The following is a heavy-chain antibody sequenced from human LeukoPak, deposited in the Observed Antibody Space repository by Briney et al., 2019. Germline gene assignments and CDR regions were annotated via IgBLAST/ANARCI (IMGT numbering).Heavy chain of an antibody. J-gene: IGHJ4*02. CDR3: ARDLSPQNYYDSSGYYSLIDY. V-gene: IGHV1-18*01. Sequence: GASVKVSCKASGYTFTSYGISWVRQAPGQGLEWMGWISAYNGNTNYAQKLQGRVTMTRDTSISTAYMELSRLRSDDTAVYYCARDLSPQNYYDSSGYYSLIDYWGQGTLVTVSS. D-gene: IGHD3-22*01. CDR2: ISAYNGNT. CDR1: GYTFTSYG.